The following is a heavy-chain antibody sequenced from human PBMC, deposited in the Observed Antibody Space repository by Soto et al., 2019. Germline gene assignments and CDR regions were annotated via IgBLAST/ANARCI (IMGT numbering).Heavy chain of an antibody. Sequence: GGSLRLSGAVCGFSFNAHYIDWVRQAPWNVLECVGRTRNNVCSYTKVYAPSLEGVFTISRDDSRDVLYLQMNGLKTEDTAIYYCVLSLSPSIWSGFDSCGRRILVALSS. CDR1: GFSFNAHY. J-gene: IGHJ4*02. V-gene: IGHV3-72*01. CDR2: TRNNVCSYTK. D-gene: IGHD6-13*01. CDR3: VLSLSPSIWSGFDS.